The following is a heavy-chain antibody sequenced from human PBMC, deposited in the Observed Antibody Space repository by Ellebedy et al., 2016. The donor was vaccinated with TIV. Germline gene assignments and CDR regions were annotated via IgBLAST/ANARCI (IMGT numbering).Heavy chain of an antibody. D-gene: IGHD3-3*01. V-gene: IGHV3-7*04. CDR2: IKQDGSEK. Sequence: GESLKISCAASGFTFSSYWMSWVRQAPGKGLEWVANIKQDGSEKYYVDSVKGRFTISRDNAKNSLYLQMNSLRAEDTAVYYCARAPYYDFWSGYIFDYWGQGTLVTVSS. CDR3: ARAPYYDFWSGYIFDY. CDR1: GFTFSSYW. J-gene: IGHJ4*02.